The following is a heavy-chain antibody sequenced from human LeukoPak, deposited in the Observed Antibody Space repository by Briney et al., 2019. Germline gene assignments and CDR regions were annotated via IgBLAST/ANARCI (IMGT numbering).Heavy chain of an antibody. Sequence: ASVKVSCKASGYTFTSYGISWVRQAPGQGLEWMGWISAYNGNTNYAQKLQGRVTMTTDTSTSTAYMELRSLRSDGTAVYYCARDREGYIVVVPAAMGYWGQGTLVTVSS. D-gene: IGHD2-2*01. CDR3: ARDREGYIVVVPAAMGY. CDR2: ISAYNGNT. CDR1: GYTFTSYG. V-gene: IGHV1-18*01. J-gene: IGHJ4*02.